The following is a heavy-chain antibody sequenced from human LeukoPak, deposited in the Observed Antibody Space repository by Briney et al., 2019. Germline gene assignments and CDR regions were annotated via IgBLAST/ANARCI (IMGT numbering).Heavy chain of an antibody. D-gene: IGHD6-13*01. J-gene: IGHJ3*02. CDR1: GFTFSTYS. CDR3: ARGCYSNGWCNGAFDI. V-gene: IGHV3-21*01. Sequence: GGSLRLSCAASGFTFSTYSMNWVRQAPGKGLEWVSSISSSSSYIYYADSVKGRFTISRDHAKNSLYLQMNSLRAEDTAVYYCARGCYSNGWCNGAFDIWGQGTMVTVSS. CDR2: ISSSSSYI.